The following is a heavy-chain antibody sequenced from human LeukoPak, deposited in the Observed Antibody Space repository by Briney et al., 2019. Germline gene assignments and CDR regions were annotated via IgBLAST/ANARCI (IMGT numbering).Heavy chain of an antibody. CDR2: ISDSGGST. J-gene: IGHJ3*02. D-gene: IGHD1-14*01. V-gene: IGHV3-23*01. CDR3: AKGKINHDGAFDI. Sequence: GGSLRLSCAASGFKFYAYPMSWVRQAPGKGLEWVSSISDSGGSTHYAESVRGRFSLSRDNFEKTLHLQMNRLRAEDTAVYYCAKGKINHDGAFDIWGQGTRVIVAS. CDR1: GFKFYAYP.